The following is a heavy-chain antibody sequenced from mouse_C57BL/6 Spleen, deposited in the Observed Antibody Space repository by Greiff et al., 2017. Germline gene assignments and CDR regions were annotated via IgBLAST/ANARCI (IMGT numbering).Heavy chain of an antibody. CDR2: IDPETGGT. CDR3: TRSGSSSYYFDY. CDR1: GYTFTDYE. J-gene: IGHJ2*01. V-gene: IGHV1-15*01. Sequence: VQLVESGAELVRPGASVTLSCKASGYTFTDYEMHWVKQTPVHGLEWIGAIDPETGGTAYNQKFKGKAILTADKSSSTAYMELRSLTSEDSAVYYCTRSGSSSYYFDYWGQGTTLTVSS. D-gene: IGHD1-1*01.